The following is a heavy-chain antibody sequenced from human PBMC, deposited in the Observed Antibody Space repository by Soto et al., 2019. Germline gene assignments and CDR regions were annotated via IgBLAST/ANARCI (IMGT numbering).Heavy chain of an antibody. D-gene: IGHD4-17*01. CDR1: GGSISSYY. J-gene: IGHJ4*02. V-gene: IGHV4-59*01. CDR3: ARAKNYGGNTDY. Sequence: PSETLSLTCTVSGGSISSYYWSWIRQPPGKGLEWIGYIYYSGSTNYNPSLKSRVTISVDTSKDQFSLKLSSVSAADTAVYYCARAKNYGGNTDYWGQGTLVTVSS. CDR2: IYYSGST.